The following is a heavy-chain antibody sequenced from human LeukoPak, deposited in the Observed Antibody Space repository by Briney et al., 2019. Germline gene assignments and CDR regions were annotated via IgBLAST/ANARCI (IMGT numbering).Heavy chain of an antibody. V-gene: IGHV4-39*01. CDR2: IYYRGST. CDR1: GGSVNGNDYY. CDR3: ARTNYYFYYMDV. D-gene: IGHD2-8*01. Sequence: SETLSPTCTVSGGSVNGNDYYWGWIRQPPGKGLEWIGSIYYRGSTYYNPSLKSRVTISVDTSKNQFFLRLSSVTAADTALYYCARTNYYFYYMDVWGRGTTVTVSS. J-gene: IGHJ6*03.